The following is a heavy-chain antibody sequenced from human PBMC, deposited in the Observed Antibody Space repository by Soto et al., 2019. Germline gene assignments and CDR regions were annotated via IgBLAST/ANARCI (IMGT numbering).Heavy chain of an antibody. V-gene: IGHV1-18*01. J-gene: IGHJ4*02. CDR1: GYTFTSYG. CDR3: ARVGVETYYDFWSGYYRVPLDY. D-gene: IGHD3-3*01. CDR2: ISAYNGNT. Sequence: ASVKVSCKASGYTFTSYGISWVRQAPGQGLEWMGWISAYNGNTNYAQKLQGRVTMTTDTSTSTAYMELRSLRSDDTAVYYCARVGVETYYDFWSGYYRVPLDYWGQGALVTV.